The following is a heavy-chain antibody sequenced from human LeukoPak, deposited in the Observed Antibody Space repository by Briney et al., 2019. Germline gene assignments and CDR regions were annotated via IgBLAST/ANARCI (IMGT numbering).Heavy chain of an antibody. CDR2: IKQDGSKK. V-gene: IGHV3-7*01. CDR3: ARGQFPDIVVVPTLGNYFDY. CDR1: GFPFSSYW. Sequence: GGSLRLSCVASGFPFSSYWMTWVRQAPGKGLEWVANIKQDGSKKSYVDSVKGRFTISRDNAKNSLYLQMNSLRAEDTAVYYCARGQFPDIVVVPTLGNYFDYWGQGTLVTVSS. J-gene: IGHJ4*02. D-gene: IGHD2-2*01.